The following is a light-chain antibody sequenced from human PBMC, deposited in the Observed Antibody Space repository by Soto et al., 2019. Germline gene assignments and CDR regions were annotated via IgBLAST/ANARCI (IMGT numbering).Light chain of an antibody. CDR2: DVS. V-gene: IGKV3-11*01. J-gene: IGKJ4*01. Sequence: ERVLTQSPAALSLYPGERATLSCRASQSVNSFLAWYQQKPGQTPRLLIYDVSNRAAGIPARFSGSGSGTDFTLTISSLEPEDFAVYYCQQRSLGVTFGGGTKVDIK. CDR3: QQRSLGVT. CDR1: QSVNSF.